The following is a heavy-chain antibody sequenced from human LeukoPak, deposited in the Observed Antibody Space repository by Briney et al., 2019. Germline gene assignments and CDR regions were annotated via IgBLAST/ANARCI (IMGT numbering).Heavy chain of an antibody. Sequence: EGSLRLSCAASGFTFSSYAMSWVRQAPGKGLEWVSAISGSGGSTYYADSVKGRFTISRDNSKNTLYLQMNSLRAEDTAVYYCAKGNYYDSSGYPFDYWGQGTLVTVSS. J-gene: IGHJ4*02. CDR3: AKGNYYDSSGYPFDY. CDR2: ISGSGGST. CDR1: GFTFSSYA. D-gene: IGHD3-22*01. V-gene: IGHV3-23*01.